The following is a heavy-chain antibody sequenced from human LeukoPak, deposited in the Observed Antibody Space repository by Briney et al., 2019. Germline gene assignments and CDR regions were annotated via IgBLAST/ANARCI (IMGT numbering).Heavy chain of an antibody. D-gene: IGHD2-2*01. CDR3: ARVYCSSISCYHDYYGMDV. Sequence: TGGSLRLSCAASGFTFSSYAMSWVRQAPGKGLEWVSAISGSGGSTYYADSVKGRFTISRDNSKNTLYLQMNSLRAEDTAVYYCARVYCSSISCYHDYYGMDVWGQGTTVTVSS. CDR1: GFTFSSYA. CDR2: ISGSGGST. V-gene: IGHV3-23*01. J-gene: IGHJ6*02.